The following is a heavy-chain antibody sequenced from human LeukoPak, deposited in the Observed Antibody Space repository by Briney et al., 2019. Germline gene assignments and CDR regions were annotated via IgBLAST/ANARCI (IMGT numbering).Heavy chain of an antibody. Sequence: PSETLSLTCSVSGASDSDGSYYWSWIRQPPGKGLEWIGFLYYSGRTNYSPSLSGRVSTSIDTSKNHFSLNLTSVTAADTAVYYCARGLSTGREDYFDFWGQGTLVSVSS. D-gene: IGHD1-1*01. CDR1: GASDSDGSYY. CDR2: LYYSGRT. CDR3: ARGLSTGREDYFDF. V-gene: IGHV4-61*03. J-gene: IGHJ4*02.